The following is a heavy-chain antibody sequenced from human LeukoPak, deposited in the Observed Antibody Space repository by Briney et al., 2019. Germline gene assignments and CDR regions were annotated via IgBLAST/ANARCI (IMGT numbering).Heavy chain of an antibody. CDR1: GFTFSHHW. J-gene: IGHJ5*02. Sequence: GGSLRLSCAASGFTFSHHWMHWIRQAPGKGLVWVSHISSDESSTTYADSVKGRFTISRDNRKNTLYLQMNSLRVEDTAMYYCTRNPDGRNWFDPWGQGTLITVSS. V-gene: IGHV3-74*01. CDR2: ISSDESST. CDR3: TRNPDGRNWFDP. D-gene: IGHD1-14*01.